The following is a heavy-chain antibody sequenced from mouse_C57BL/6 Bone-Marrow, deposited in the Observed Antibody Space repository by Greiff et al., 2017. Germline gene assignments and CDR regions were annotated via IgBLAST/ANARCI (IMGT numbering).Heavy chain of an antibody. D-gene: IGHD2-3*01. CDR3: ASLGYDGPRRGFAY. CDR2: IDPSDSYT. Sequence: VQLQQPGAELVRPGTSVKLSCKASGYTFTSYWMHWVKQRPGQGLEWIGVIDPSDSYTNYNQKFKGKATLTVDTSSSTAYMQLSSLTSADSAVXYCASLGYDGPRRGFAYWGQGTLVTVSA. V-gene: IGHV1-59*01. CDR1: GYTFTSYW. J-gene: IGHJ3*01.